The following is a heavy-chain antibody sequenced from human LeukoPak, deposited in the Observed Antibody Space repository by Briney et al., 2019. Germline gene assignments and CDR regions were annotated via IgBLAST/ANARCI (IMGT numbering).Heavy chain of an antibody. D-gene: IGHD2-2*02. Sequence: ASVKVSCKASGYTFTGYYMHWVRQAPGQGLEWMGWINPNSGGTNYAQKFQGRVTMTRDTSISTAYMELSRLRSDDTAVYYCASATGSGVVVPAAIQEDYYYYMDVWGKGTTVTVSS. V-gene: IGHV1-2*02. CDR1: GYTFTGYY. CDR3: ASATGSGVVVPAAIQEDYYYYMDV. CDR2: INPNSGGT. J-gene: IGHJ6*03.